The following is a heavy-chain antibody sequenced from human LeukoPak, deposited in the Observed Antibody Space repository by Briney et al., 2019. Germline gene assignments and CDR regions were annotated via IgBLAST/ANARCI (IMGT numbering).Heavy chain of an antibody. J-gene: IGHJ4*02. Sequence: GGSLRLSCAASGFTFSNYWMSWVRQAPGKGLEWVANIKQDGSEKNFVDSVKGRFTISRDNAKNSLYLQMNSLRAEDTAVYYCARATGVRYLDYWGQGTLVTVSS. CDR2: IKQDGSEK. D-gene: IGHD7-27*01. V-gene: IGHV3-7*04. CDR1: GFTFSNYW. CDR3: ARATGVRYLDY.